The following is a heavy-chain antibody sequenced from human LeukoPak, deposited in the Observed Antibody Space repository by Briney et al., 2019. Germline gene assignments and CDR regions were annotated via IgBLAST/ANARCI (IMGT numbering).Heavy chain of an antibody. CDR3: ARELRYFDWLLVGGYFDY. Sequence: GASVKVSCKASGYTFTGYYMHWVRQAPGQGLEWMGWINPNSGGTNYAQKFQGRVTMTRDMSTSTVYMELSSLRSEDTAVYYCARELRYFDWLLVGGYFDYWGQGTLVTVSS. V-gene: IGHV1-2*02. D-gene: IGHD3-9*01. J-gene: IGHJ4*02. CDR2: INPNSGGT. CDR1: GYTFTGYY.